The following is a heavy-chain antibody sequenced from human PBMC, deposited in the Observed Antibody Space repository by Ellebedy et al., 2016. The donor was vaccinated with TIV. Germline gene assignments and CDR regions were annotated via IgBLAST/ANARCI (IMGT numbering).Heavy chain of an antibody. CDR3: ARDWKFNYLFKGGGFDI. V-gene: IGHV4-4*02. D-gene: IGHD2/OR15-2a*01. CDR1: GGSISSTNW. CDR2: IYQRGST. J-gene: IGHJ3*02. Sequence: MPSETLSLTCVVSGGSISSTNWWSWVRQAPGKGLEWIGEIYQRGSTNYNTSLESRVTISLDKSTNQFSLELNSVTAADTAVYYCARDWKFNYLFKGGGFDIWGPGTTVTVSS.